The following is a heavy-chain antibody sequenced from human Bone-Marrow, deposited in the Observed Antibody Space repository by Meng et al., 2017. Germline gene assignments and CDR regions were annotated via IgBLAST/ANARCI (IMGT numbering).Heavy chain of an antibody. CDR2: ISYDGSNK. Sequence: QVQLVESGGGVVQPGRSLRLSCAASGFTFSSYAMHWVRQAPGKGLEWVAVISYDGSNKYYADSVKGRFTISRDNSKNTLYLQMNSLRAEDTAVYYCARGGMGTAMVIDYWGQGTLVTVSS. CDR1: GFTFSSYA. J-gene: IGHJ4*02. CDR3: ARGGMGTAMVIDY. D-gene: IGHD5-18*01. V-gene: IGHV3-30-3*01.